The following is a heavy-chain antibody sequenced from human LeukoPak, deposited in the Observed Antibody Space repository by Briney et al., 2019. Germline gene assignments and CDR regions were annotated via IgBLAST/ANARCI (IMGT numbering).Heavy chain of an antibody. V-gene: IGHV4-4*07. D-gene: IGHD3-22*01. CDR1: GGSISSYY. Sequence: SETLSLTCTVSGGSISSYYWSWIRQPAGKGLEWIGRIYTSGSTNYNPSLKSRVTMSVDTSKNQFSLKLSSVTAADTAVYYCARAYYYDSSGYHRPFDYWGQGTLVTVSS. J-gene: IGHJ4*02. CDR3: ARAYYYDSSGYHRPFDY. CDR2: IYTSGST.